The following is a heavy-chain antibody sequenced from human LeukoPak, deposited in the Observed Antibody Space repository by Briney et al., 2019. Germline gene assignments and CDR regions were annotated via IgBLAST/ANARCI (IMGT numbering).Heavy chain of an antibody. CDR2: ISGSGTTI. V-gene: IGHV3-23*01. Sequence: GGSLRLSCAASGFTFSSYAMSWVRQAPGKGLEWVSAISGSGTTIYYADSVKGRFTISRDNSKNTLYLQMNSLGDEDTAIYFCARFITVIVPASRAGDYWGQGTLVTVSS. D-gene: IGHD3-22*01. CDR3: ARFITVIVPASRAGDY. J-gene: IGHJ4*02. CDR1: GFTFSSYA.